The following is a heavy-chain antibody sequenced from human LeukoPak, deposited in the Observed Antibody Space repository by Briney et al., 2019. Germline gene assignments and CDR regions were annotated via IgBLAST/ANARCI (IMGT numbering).Heavy chain of an antibody. CDR3: ARGRLDAGSFDY. CDR1: GFTFDDYG. D-gene: IGHD3-10*01. CDR2: IKQDGSDK. J-gene: IGHJ4*02. V-gene: IGHV3-7*01. Sequence: GGSLRLSCAASGFTFDDYGMSWVRQAPGKGLEWVANIKQDGSDKYYVDSVKGRFTISKDNAKNSLYLQMNSLRAEDTAVYYCARGRLDAGSFDYWGQGTLVTVSS.